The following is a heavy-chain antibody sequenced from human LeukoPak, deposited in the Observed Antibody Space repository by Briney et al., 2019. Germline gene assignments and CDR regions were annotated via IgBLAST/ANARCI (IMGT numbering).Heavy chain of an antibody. CDR2: INPSGGST. V-gene: IGHV1-46*01. CDR1: GYTFTSYY. CDR3: ARAGVVVVVPAAPGSYMDV. J-gene: IGHJ6*03. Sequence: ASVKVSCKASGYTFTSYYMHWVRQAPGQGLEWMGIINPSGGSTSYAQKFQGGVTMTRDMSTSTVYMDLSGLRSEDTAVYYCARAGVVVVVPAAPGSYMDVWGKGTTVTVSS. D-gene: IGHD2-2*01.